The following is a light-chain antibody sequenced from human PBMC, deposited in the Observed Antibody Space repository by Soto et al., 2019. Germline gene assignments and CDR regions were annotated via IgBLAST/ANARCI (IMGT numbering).Light chain of an antibody. CDR2: GAS. CDR3: QQFGRSPFT. CDR1: QSVSSNI. J-gene: IGKJ3*01. V-gene: IGKV3-20*01. Sequence: EIVLTQSPGTLSLSPGERATLSCRASQSVSSNILAWYQKRPGQAPRVVIYGASTRATGIPGRFSGSGSGTDFTLTISRLEPEDFAVYYCQQFGRSPFTFGPGTKVDIK.